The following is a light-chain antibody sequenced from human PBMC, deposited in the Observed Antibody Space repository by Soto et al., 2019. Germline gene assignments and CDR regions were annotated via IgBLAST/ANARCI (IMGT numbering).Light chain of an antibody. Sequence: DIQMAHSPSSLSASVGDRVTITCRASQSVSNYLNWYQQKPGKAPKFLIYAASNLRSGVPSRFSGSGSGTDFTLTISGLQREDFATYFCQQSFSSSWTFGPGTKVDIK. CDR1: QSVSNY. CDR3: QQSFSSSWT. CDR2: AAS. V-gene: IGKV1-39*01. J-gene: IGKJ1*01.